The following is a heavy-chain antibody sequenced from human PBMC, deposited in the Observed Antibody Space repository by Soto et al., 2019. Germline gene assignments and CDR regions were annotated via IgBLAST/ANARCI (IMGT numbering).Heavy chain of an antibody. J-gene: IGHJ6*02. D-gene: IGHD1-26*01. V-gene: IGHV3-30-3*01. Sequence: QVQLVESGGGVVQPGRSLRLSCAASGFTFSSYAMHWVRQAPGKGLEWVAVISYDGSNKYYADSVKGRFTISRDNSKNTLYLQMNSLRAEDTAVYYCARDFDLGANYYYYYGMDVWGQGTTVTVSS. CDR3: ARDFDLGANYYYYYGMDV. CDR2: ISYDGSNK. CDR1: GFTFSSYA.